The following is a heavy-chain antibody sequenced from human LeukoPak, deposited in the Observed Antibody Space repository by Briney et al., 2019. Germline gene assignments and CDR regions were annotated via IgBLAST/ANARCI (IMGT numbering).Heavy chain of an antibody. V-gene: IGHV4-38-2*01. J-gene: IGHJ4*02. Sequence: SETLSLTCSVSGYSIRSGYQWGWIRQAPGKGLEWIGSINYSGRTYDNPSLKSRVTISIDTSKNQIFLKLRSTTAADTAVYYCAKSIRGEAYWGQGTLVTVSS. CDR2: INYSGRT. CDR1: GYSIRSGYQ. D-gene: IGHD3-10*01. CDR3: AKSIRGEAY.